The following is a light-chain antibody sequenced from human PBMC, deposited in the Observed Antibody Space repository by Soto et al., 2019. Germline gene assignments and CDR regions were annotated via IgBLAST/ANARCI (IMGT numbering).Light chain of an antibody. Sequence: QSVLTQPASVSGSRGQSITISCTGTSSDVGGYNYVSWYQQHPGKAPKLMIYEVSNRPSGVSNRFSGSKSGNTASLTISGLQAEDEADYYCSSYTSSSTLCVFGTGTKLTVL. CDR2: EVS. V-gene: IGLV2-14*01. CDR3: SSYTSSSTLCV. J-gene: IGLJ1*01. CDR1: SSDVGGYNY.